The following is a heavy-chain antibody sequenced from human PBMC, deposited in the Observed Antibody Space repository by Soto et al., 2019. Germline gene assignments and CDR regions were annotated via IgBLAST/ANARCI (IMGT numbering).Heavy chain of an antibody. CDR2: IWYDGSNK. V-gene: IGHV3-33*01. D-gene: IGHD2-2*01. Sequence: QVQLVESGGGVVQPGRSLRLSCAASGFTFNNYGMHWVRQAPGKGLEWVAVIWYDGSNKYYADSVKGRFTISRDNSKNTLYLQMNSLRAEDVAVCFCERYPRPWDCSSTNCYLLCDPWGQGTLVTVSS. J-gene: IGHJ5*02. CDR3: ERYPRPWDCSSTNCYLLCDP. CDR1: GFTFNNYG.